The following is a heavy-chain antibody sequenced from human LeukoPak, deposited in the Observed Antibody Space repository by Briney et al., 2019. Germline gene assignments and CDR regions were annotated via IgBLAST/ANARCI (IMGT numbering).Heavy chain of an antibody. CDR3: AHIAAVGPEDY. J-gene: IGHJ4*02. Sequence: PGGSLRLSCAASGFTFSSYAMSWVRQAPGKGLEWVSAISGSGDNAYYADSVKGRFTISRDNSKNTLYLQMNSLRAEDTAVYYCAHIAAVGPEDYWGQGTLVTVSS. CDR2: ISGSGDNA. V-gene: IGHV3-23*01. CDR1: GFTFSSYA. D-gene: IGHD6-13*01.